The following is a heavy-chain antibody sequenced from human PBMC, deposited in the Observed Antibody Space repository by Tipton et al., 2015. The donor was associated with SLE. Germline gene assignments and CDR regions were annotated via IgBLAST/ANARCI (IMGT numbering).Heavy chain of an antibody. CDR1: GFTVSSNY. CDR3: ARDVGGYGDY. V-gene: IGHV4-4*02. CDR2: INHSGST. J-gene: IGHJ4*02. Sequence: QLVQSGGGLVQPGGSLRLSCAASGFTVSSNYMSWVRQAPGKGLEWIGEINHSGSTNYNPSLKSRVTISVDKSKNQFSLSLSSVTAADTAAYYCARDVGGYGDYWGQGTLVTVSS. D-gene: IGHD2-15*01.